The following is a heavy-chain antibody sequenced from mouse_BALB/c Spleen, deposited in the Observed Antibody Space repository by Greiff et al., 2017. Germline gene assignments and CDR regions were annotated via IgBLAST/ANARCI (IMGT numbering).Heavy chain of an antibody. CDR3: AILTTMTTTGYAMDY. Sequence: EVKVVESGGGLVQPGGSRKLSCAASGFTFSSFGMHWVRQAPEKGLEWVAYISSGSSTIYYADTVKGRFTISRDNPKNTLFLQMTSLRSEDTAMYYCAILTTMTTTGYAMDYWGQGTSVTVSS. D-gene: IGHD2-4*01. J-gene: IGHJ4*01. CDR2: ISSGSSTI. CDR1: GFTFSSFG. V-gene: IGHV5-17*02.